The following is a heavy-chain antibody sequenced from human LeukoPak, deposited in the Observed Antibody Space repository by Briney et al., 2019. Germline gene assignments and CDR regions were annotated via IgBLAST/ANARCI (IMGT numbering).Heavy chain of an antibody. CDR2: INPNSGGT. J-gene: IGHJ6*02. V-gene: IGHV1-2*06. D-gene: IGHD2-2*01. CDR3: LVLPAGMNGMDV. Sequence: ASVKVCCKASGYTFTGYYLQWVRQAPGQGLEWMGRINPNSGGTNYAQKFQGRVTMTRDTSISTAYMELSILRSDDTAVYYCLVLPAGMNGMDVRGQGTTVTVSS. CDR1: GYTFTGYY.